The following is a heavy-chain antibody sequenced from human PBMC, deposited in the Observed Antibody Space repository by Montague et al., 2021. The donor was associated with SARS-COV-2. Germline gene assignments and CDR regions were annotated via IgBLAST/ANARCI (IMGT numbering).Heavy chain of an antibody. J-gene: IGHJ6*02. CDR3: ARDTRIAMLVVVTRYGLDV. D-gene: IGHD3-22*01. CDR2: IDYTGXT. Sequence: SETRSLTCTVSGGSISSSSYYWGWIRQPPGKGLEWIGSIDYTGXTXYXXXXKXRVTISVDTSKNQFSLKLSSVTAADTAVYYCARDTRIAMLVVVTRYGLDVWGQGTTVTVSS. CDR1: GGSISSSSYY. V-gene: IGHV4-39*07.